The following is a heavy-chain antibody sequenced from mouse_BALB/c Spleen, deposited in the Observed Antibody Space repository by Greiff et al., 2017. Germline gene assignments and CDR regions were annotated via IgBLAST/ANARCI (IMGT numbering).Heavy chain of an antibody. CDR1: GYTFSSYW. Sequence: VQLQQSGAELMKPGASVKISCKATGYTFSSYWIEWVKQRPGHGLEWIGEILPGSGSTNYNEKFKGKATFTADTSSNTAYMQLSSLTSEDSAVYYCARQLGSIAYWGQGTLVTVSA. CDR3: ARQLGSIAY. D-gene: IGHD3-1*01. V-gene: IGHV1-9*01. J-gene: IGHJ3*01. CDR2: ILPGSGST.